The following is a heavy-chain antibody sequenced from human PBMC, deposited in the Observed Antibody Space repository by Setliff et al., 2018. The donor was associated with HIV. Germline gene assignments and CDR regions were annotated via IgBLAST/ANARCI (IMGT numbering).Heavy chain of an antibody. Sequence: SETLSLTCTVSLGSISSSYSHYWAWIRQPPGKGLEWFGHIFHTGYSIYSPSLKSRVTMSVDTSKNEFSLKMTSVIAADAAVYFCARLAATYGNHRFDYWGQGAPVTVAS. V-gene: IGHV4-39*01. CDR3: ARLAATYGNHRFDY. J-gene: IGHJ4*02. CDR1: LGSISSSYSHY. D-gene: IGHD1-1*01. CDR2: IFHTGYS.